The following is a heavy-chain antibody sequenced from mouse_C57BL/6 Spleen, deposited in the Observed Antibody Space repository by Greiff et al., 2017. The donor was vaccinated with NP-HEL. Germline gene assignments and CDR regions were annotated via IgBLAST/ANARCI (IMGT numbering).Heavy chain of an antibody. V-gene: IGHV1-19*01. CDR1: GYTFTDYY. Sequence: EVQLQQPGAELVMPGASVKMSCKASGYTFTDYYMNWVKQSHGKSLEWIGVINPYNGGTSYNQKFKGKATLTVDKSSSTAYMELNSLTSEDSAVYYCARRDYGSSYGAMDYWGQGTSVTVSS. D-gene: IGHD1-1*01. CDR3: ARRDYGSSYGAMDY. J-gene: IGHJ4*01. CDR2: INPYNGGT.